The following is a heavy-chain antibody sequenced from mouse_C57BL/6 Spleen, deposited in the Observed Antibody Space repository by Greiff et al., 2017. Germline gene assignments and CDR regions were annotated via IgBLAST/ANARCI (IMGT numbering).Heavy chain of an antibody. J-gene: IGHJ4*01. CDR1: GYTFTSYW. Sequence: VQLQQPGAELVKPGASVKMSCKASGYTFTSYWITWVKQRPGQGLEWIGDIYPGSGSTNYNEKFKSKATLTVDTSSSTASMQLSSLTSEDSAVYYCARYPCSRGAMDYWGQGTSVTVSS. D-gene: IGHD1-1*01. CDR3: ARYPCSRGAMDY. CDR2: IYPGSGST. V-gene: IGHV1-55*01.